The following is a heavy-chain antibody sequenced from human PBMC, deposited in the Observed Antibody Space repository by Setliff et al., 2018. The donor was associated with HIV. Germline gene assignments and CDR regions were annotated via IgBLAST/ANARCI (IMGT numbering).Heavy chain of an antibody. V-gene: IGHV3-21*01. Sequence: GGSLRLSCAASGFIFSNYRMNWVRQAPGKGLEWVSSISSSSTYTFYADSVKGRFTISRDNAKNSLYLQMNSLRAEDTAVYYCARLMYSSGPGSFDYWGQGTLVTVSS. CDR2: ISSSSTYT. D-gene: IGHD6-19*01. CDR1: GFIFSNYR. CDR3: ARLMYSSGPGSFDY. J-gene: IGHJ4*02.